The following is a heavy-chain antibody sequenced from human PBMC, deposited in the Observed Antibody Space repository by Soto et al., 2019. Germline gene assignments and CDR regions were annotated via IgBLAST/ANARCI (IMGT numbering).Heavy chain of an antibody. D-gene: IGHD4-17*01. J-gene: IGHJ4*02. CDR3: ANYGDSARGFDC. CDR1: GFTFSIYA. CDR2: ISGSGSST. Sequence: EVQLLESGGGLVQPGGSLRLSCAASGFTFSIYAMSWVRQAPGKGLEWVSAISGSGSSTYYADSVRGRFTISKDNSNNTLFLQMNSLRVEDTAVYYCANYGDSARGFDCWGQGTLVTVSS. V-gene: IGHV3-23*01.